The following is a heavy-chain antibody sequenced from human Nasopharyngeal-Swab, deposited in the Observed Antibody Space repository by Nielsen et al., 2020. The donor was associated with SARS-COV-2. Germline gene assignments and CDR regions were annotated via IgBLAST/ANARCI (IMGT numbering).Heavy chain of an antibody. CDR3: ARNPGVVLEYGWFDP. CDR1: GGTFSSYA. V-gene: IGHV1-69*13. CDR2: IIPIFGAA. Sequence: SVKVSCKASGGTFSSYAISWVRQAPGQGLEWMGGIIPIFGAANYAQKFQGRVTITADESTSTAYMELSSLRSEDTAVYYCARNPGVVLEYGWFDPWGQGTLVTVSS. J-gene: IGHJ5*02. D-gene: IGHD3-3*01.